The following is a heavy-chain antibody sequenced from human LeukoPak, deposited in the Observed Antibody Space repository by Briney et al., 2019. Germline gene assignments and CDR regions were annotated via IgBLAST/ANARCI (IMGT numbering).Heavy chain of an antibody. CDR1: GYIFTNYW. D-gene: IGHD3-10*01. CDR3: ARLSYGSGSYYLKWFDY. CDR2: IYPGDSDI. Sequence: GESLKISCKGSGYIFTNYWIAWVRQMPGKGLEWMGIIYPGDSDIRYRPSFQGQVTISADKSISTAYLQWSSLKASDTAMYYCARLSYGSGSYYLKWFDYWGQGTLVTVSS. V-gene: IGHV5-51*01. J-gene: IGHJ4*02.